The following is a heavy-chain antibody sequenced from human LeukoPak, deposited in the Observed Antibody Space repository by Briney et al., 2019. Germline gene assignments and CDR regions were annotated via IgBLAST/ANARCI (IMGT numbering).Heavy chain of an antibody. D-gene: IGHD3-10*01. CDR1: VYTFTSYG. CDR3: ARASRYYNDHYDY. J-gene: IGHJ4*02. CDR2: ISAYNGNT. V-gene: IGHV1-18*01. Sequence: AAVKVSCKASVYTFTSYGISWVRQAPGQGVEWMGWISAYNGNTNYAQKLQGRVTMTPDTSTSTAYMELRSLRSDDTAVYYCARASRYYNDHYDYWGQGTLVAVSS.